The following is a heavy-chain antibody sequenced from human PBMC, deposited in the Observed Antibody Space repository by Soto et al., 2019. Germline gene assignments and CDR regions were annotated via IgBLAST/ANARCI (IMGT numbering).Heavy chain of an antibody. D-gene: IGHD3-10*01. CDR2: ISAYNGNT. CDR3: ARERIRYYGSGQTYYYYYYGMDV. CDR1: GYTFTSYG. Sequence: GASVKVSFKASGYTFTSYGISWVRQAPGQGLEWMGWISAYNGNTNYAQKLQGRVTMTTDTSTSTAYMELRSLRSDDTAVYYCARERIRYYGSGQTYYYYYYGMDVWGQGTTVTVSS. J-gene: IGHJ6*02. V-gene: IGHV1-18*01.